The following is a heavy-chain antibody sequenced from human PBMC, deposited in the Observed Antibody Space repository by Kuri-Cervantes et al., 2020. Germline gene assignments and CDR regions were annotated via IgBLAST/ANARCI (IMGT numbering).Heavy chain of an antibody. D-gene: IGHD2-15*01. CDR1: GFTFSMFG. Sequence: GGSLRLSCAASGFTFSMFGMHWVRQAPGKGLEWVAVISYDGSNKYYADSVKGRFTISRDNSKNTLYLQMNSLRAEDTAVYYCASGPTKIYYFDYWGQGTLVTVSS. V-gene: IGHV3-30*19. J-gene: IGHJ4*02. CDR3: ASGPTKIYYFDY. CDR2: ISYDGSNK.